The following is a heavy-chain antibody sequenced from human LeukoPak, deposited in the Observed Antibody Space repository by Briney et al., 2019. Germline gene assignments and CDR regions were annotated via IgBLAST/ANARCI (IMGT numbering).Heavy chain of an antibody. Sequence: GGSLRLSCAASGFAVSSNHMNWVRQAPGKGLEWVSIIYSAGTTYHYADSVKGRFTISRDTSKNTVYLQMSSLRDEDTAIYYYARDSTYYYFDYWGQGTLVTVSS. CDR1: GFAVSSNH. V-gene: IGHV3-53*01. CDR2: IYSAGTT. J-gene: IGHJ4*02. CDR3: ARDSTYYYFDY. D-gene: IGHD1-26*01.